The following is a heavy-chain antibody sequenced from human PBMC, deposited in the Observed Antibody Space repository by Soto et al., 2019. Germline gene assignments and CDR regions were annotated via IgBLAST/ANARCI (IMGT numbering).Heavy chain of an antibody. CDR2: IYYSGTT. CDR1: GDSISNSDYC. Sequence: PSLTCTVSGDSISNSDYCWGWVRQPPGMGLEWIGSIYYSGTTYYNPSLKSRVTIAVDTSKNQFSLRLTSVAAADTAVYYCASGPRHLGDAMDVWGQGTTVTVSS. CDR3: ASGPRHLGDAMDV. V-gene: IGHV4-39*01. J-gene: IGHJ6*02.